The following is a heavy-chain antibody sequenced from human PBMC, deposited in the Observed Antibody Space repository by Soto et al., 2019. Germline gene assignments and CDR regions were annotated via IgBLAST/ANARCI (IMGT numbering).Heavy chain of an antibody. CDR2: INAGNGNT. Sequence: QVQLVQSGAEVKKPGASVKVSCKASGYTFTSYAMHWVRQAPGQRLEWMGWINAGNGNTKYSQKFQGRVTITRDTSASTAYMELSSLRSEDTAVYYCARVGGGSGHFDPWGQGTLVTVSS. J-gene: IGHJ5*02. CDR3: ARVGGGSGHFDP. D-gene: IGHD3-10*01. CDR1: GYTFTSYA. V-gene: IGHV1-3*01.